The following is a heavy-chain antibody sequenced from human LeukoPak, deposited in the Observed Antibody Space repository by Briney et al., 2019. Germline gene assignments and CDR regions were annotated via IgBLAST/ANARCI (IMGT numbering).Heavy chain of an antibody. CDR2: INPNSGGT. CDR3: ARTEYSSSSGGFDP. CDR1: GYTFTGYY. J-gene: IGHJ5*02. Sequence: GASVKVSCKASGYTFTGYYMFWVRQAPGQGLEWMGWINPNSGGTNYAQKFQGRVTMTRDTSISTAYMELSRLGSDDTAVYYCARTEYSSSSGGFDPWGQGTLVTVSS. V-gene: IGHV1-2*02. D-gene: IGHD6-6*01.